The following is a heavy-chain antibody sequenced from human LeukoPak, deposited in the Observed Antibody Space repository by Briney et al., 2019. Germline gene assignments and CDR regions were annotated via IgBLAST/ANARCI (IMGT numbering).Heavy chain of an antibody. D-gene: IGHD2-21*02. CDR2: ISSSGSTI. CDR1: GFTFSDYY. CDR3: ARTPGAYCGGDCYSGWFDY. J-gene: IGHJ4*02. Sequence: PGGSLRLSCAASGFTFSDYYMSWIRQAPGKGLEWVSYISSSGSTIYYADSVKGRFTISRDNAKNSLYLQMNSLRAEDTAVYSCARTPGAYCGGDCYSGWFDYWGQGTLVTVSS. V-gene: IGHV3-11*01.